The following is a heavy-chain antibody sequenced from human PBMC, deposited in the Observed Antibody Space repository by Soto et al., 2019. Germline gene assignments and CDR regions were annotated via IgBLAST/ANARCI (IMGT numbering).Heavy chain of an antibody. Sequence: QVQLVESGGGVVQPGRSLRLSCAASGFTFSSYGMHWVRQAPGKGLEWVAVISYDGSNKYYADSVKGRFTISRDNSKNTLYLQMNSLRAEDTAVYYCAKDLIRLVPAAMLVDYYYYYGMDVWGQGTAVTVSS. CDR3: AKDLIRLVPAAMLVDYYYYYGMDV. V-gene: IGHV3-30*18. CDR1: GFTFSSYG. D-gene: IGHD2-2*01. J-gene: IGHJ6*02. CDR2: ISYDGSNK.